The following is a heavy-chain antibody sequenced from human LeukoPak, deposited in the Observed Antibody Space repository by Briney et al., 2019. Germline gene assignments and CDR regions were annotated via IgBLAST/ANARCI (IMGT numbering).Heavy chain of an antibody. D-gene: IGHD5-24*01. Sequence: ASVKVSCKASGYTFTSYDINWVRQAAGQGLEWMAWLNPNSANREYVPKFQGRVTLTRNTSVNTMYMEMSNLRSEDTAVYYCARGRWDGEGWYFDLWGRGTLVTVSS. J-gene: IGHJ2*01. V-gene: IGHV1-8*01. CDR2: LNPNSANR. CDR3: ARGRWDGEGWYFDL. CDR1: GYTFTSYD.